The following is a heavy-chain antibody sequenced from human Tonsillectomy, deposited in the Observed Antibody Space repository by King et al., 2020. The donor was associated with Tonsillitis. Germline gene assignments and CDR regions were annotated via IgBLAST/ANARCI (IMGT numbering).Heavy chain of an antibody. CDR1: GFTVSNNY. CDR3: ARTHYDIWTGYYGGYYYYMDV. D-gene: IGHD3-9*01. V-gene: IGHV3-53*04. Sequence: VQLVESGGGLVQPGGSLRLSCAAYGFTVSNNYMTWVRQAPGKGLEWVSVIYSGGTTYYADSVEGRFTISRHNSKNTLYLQMDSLRADDTAVYYCARTHYDIWTGYYGGYYYYMDVWGQGTTVTVSS. J-gene: IGHJ6*02. CDR2: IYSGGTT.